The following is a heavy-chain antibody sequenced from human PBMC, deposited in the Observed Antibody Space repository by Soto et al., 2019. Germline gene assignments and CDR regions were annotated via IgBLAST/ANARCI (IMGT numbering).Heavy chain of an antibody. CDR1: GYTFTDSA. CDR2: IAPGNGNT. J-gene: IGHJ4*02. V-gene: IGHV1-3*01. D-gene: IGHD2-21*01. CDR3: AKGSRMWTPDY. Sequence: ASVKVSCKASGYTFTDSAIHWVRQAPGQSLELLGWIAPGNGNTKYSQKFQGRVTITRDTSATTAYMELSSLRSEDTAVYYCAKGSRMWTPDYWGQGTLVTVS.